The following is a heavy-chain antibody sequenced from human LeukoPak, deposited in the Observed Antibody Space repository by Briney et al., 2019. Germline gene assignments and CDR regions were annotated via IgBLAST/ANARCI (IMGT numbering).Heavy chain of an antibody. CDR1: GFTFSSYS. J-gene: IGHJ4*02. D-gene: IGHD5-24*01. V-gene: IGHV3-48*01. CDR2: ISSSSSTI. CDR3: AREIIEGWLLYYFDY. Sequence: GGSLRLSCAASGFTFSSYSMNWVRQAPGKGLEWVSYISSSSSTIYYADPVKGRFTISRDNAKNSLYLQMNSLRAEDTAVYYCAREIIEGWLLYYFDYWGQGTLVTVSS.